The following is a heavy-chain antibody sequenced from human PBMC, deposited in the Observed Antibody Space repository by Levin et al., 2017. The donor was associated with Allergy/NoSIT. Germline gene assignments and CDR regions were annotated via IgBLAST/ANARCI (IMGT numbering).Heavy chain of an antibody. CDR3: ARGQPYCSSITCYQYYGMDG. CDR2: VNHSGST. V-gene: IGHV4-34*01. CDR1: GGSFSDYY. D-gene: IGHD2-2*01. J-gene: IGHJ6*02. Sequence: SETLSLTCAVYGGSFSDYYWSWIRQPPGKGLEWIGEVNHSGSTNYNPSLKSRVTISVDTSKKQFSLKLSSVTAADTAVYYCARGQPYCSSITCYQYYGMDGWGQGTTVTVSS.